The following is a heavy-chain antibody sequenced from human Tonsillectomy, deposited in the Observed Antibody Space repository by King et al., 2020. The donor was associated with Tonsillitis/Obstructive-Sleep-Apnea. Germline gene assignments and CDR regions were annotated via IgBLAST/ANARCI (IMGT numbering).Heavy chain of an antibody. CDR1: GFPFTSFP. D-gene: IGHD2-2*01. V-gene: IGHV3-23*04. CDR3: AKGVVPAVWDY. Sequence: QLVQSGGGLVQPGGSLDPPCQALGFPFTSFPMGWVPQAPGKGLGWVSPFSVSGGSTYYPDPVKGRFTISRDNSKNTLYLQMNSLRAGDTAVYYCAKGVVPAVWDYWGQGTLVTVSS. CDR2: FSVSGGST. J-gene: IGHJ4*02.